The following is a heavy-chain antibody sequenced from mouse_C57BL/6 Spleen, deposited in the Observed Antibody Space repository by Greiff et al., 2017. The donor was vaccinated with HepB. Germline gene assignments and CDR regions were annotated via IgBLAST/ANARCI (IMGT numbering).Heavy chain of an antibody. J-gene: IGHJ2*01. CDR2: IDPSDSET. V-gene: IGHV1-52*01. CDR3: ARVYYGSSYFGC. Sequence: VQLQQPGAELVRPGSSVKLSCKASGYTFTSYWMHWVEQRPIQGLEWIGNIDPSDSETHYNQKFKDKATLTVDKSSSTAYMQLSSLTSEDSAVYYGARVYYGSSYFGCWGQGTALTVSS. CDR1: GYTFTSYW. D-gene: IGHD1-1*01.